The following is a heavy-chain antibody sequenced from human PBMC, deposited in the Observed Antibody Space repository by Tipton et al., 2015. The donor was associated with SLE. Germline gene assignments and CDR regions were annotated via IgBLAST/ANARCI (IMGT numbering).Heavy chain of an antibody. CDR2: IYYSGST. D-gene: IGHD2-15*01. V-gene: IGHV4-39*01. Sequence: TLSLTCTVSGGSISSSSYYRGWIRQPPGKGLEWIGSIYYSGSTYYNPSLKSRVTISVDTSKNQFSLKLSSVTAADTAVYYCARHDPTTPDAFDIWGQGTMVTVSS. CDR1: GGSISSSSYY. CDR3: ARHDPTTPDAFDI. J-gene: IGHJ3*02.